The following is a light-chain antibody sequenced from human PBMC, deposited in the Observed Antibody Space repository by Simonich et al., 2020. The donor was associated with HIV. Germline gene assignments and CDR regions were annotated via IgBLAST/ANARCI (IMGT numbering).Light chain of an antibody. V-gene: IGLV2-14*03. J-gene: IGLJ2*01. CDR3: SSYTSSSTLV. Sequence: SALTQPASVSGSPGQSITISCTGTSSDFGGYDSVSWYQQHPGKAPKLIIYDVSERPSGVSSRFSASKSGNAASLTISGLQADDEADYYCSSYTSSSTLVFGGGTKLTVL. CDR1: SSDFGGYDS. CDR2: DVS.